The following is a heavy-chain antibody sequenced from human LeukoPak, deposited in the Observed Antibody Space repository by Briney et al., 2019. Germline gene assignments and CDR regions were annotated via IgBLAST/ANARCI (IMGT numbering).Heavy chain of an antibody. J-gene: IGHJ4*02. Sequence: SETLSLTCTVSGGSFSSHYWSWIRQPPGKGLEWIAYMRDSGSTKHNPSLESRVTLSADTSKNQFSLRLSSVTAADTAVYYCATIKRGNIYGYFDSWGQGILVTVSS. CDR2: MRDSGST. CDR1: GGSFSSHY. D-gene: IGHD5-18*01. V-gene: IGHV4-59*11. CDR3: ATIKRGNIYGYFDS.